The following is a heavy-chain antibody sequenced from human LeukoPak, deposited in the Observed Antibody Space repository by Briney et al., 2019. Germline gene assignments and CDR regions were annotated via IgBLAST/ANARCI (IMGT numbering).Heavy chain of an antibody. D-gene: IGHD6-19*01. CDR3: ARDPSNTSGWKTWFDT. CDR2: ISCYNGDT. V-gene: IGHV1-18*01. J-gene: IGHJ5*02. Sequence: ASVKVSCKASGYPFTKFGISWVGQAPGQGLEWMGWISCYNGDTHYAQKLQGRVTLTTDTPTTTVYMELRSLRSDDTAVYYCARDPSNTSGWKTWFDTWGQGTPVTVSS. CDR1: GYPFTKFG.